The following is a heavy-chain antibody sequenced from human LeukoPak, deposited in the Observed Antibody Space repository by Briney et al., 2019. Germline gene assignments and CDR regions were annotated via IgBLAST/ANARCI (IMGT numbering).Heavy chain of an antibody. D-gene: IGHD6-19*01. CDR2: IRQDGSEQ. CDR1: GFTFSSFW. V-gene: IGHV3-7*05. Sequence: GGSLRLSCAASGFTFSSFWMNWVRQAPGKGLEWVANIRQDGSEQYYVDSEKGRFTISRDNAKNSLYLQINSLRAEDTAVYYCARGTAVAEWGQGTLVTVSS. CDR3: ARGTAVAE. J-gene: IGHJ4*02.